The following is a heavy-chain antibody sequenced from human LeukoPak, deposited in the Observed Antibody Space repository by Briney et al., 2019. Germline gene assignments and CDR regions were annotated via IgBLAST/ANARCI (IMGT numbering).Heavy chain of an antibody. CDR2: INHSGST. Sequence: PSETLSLTYAVYGGSFSGYYWSWIRQPPGKGLEWIGEINHSGSTNYNPSLKSRITISVDTSKNQFSLKLSSVTAADTAVYYCARGIAARLGPRDYWGQGTLVTVSS. CDR1: GGSFSGYY. V-gene: IGHV4-34*01. CDR3: ARGIAARLGPRDY. D-gene: IGHD6-6*01. J-gene: IGHJ4*02.